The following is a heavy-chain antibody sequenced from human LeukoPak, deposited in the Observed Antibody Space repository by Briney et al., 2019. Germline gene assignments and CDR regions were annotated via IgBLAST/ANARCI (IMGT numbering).Heavy chain of an antibody. D-gene: IGHD2-2*01. J-gene: IGHJ4*02. CDR1: GFTFSSYA. CDR3: ARDERRYCSDSSCYPGDY. CDR2: ISRTSAYI. Sequence: GGSLRLSCAASGFTFSSYAMKWVRQAPGKGLEWVSAISRTSAYIYYSDSVKGRFTISRDNAKNSLYLQMDSLRAEDTAVYYCARDERRYCSDSSCYPGDYWGQGTLVTVSS. V-gene: IGHV3-21*01.